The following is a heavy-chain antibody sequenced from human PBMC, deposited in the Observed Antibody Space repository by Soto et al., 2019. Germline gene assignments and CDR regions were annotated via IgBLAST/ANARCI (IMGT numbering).Heavy chain of an antibody. V-gene: IGHV1-2*02. Sequence: ASVNVSCKASGYTFTGYYMHWVRQAPGQGLEWMGWINPNSGGTNYAQKFQGRVTMTRDTSISTAYMELSRLRSDDTAVYYCARDRLDERLFDPWGQGTLVTVSS. CDR3: ARDRLDERLFDP. CDR2: INPNSGGT. J-gene: IGHJ5*02. CDR1: GYTFTGYY. D-gene: IGHD3-3*01.